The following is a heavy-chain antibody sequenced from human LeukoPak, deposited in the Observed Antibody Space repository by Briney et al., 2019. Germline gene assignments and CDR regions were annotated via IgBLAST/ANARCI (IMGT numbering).Heavy chain of an antibody. D-gene: IGHD3-3*01. J-gene: IGHJ4*02. V-gene: IGHV3-23*01. CDR1: GFNFNSAA. CDR3: AKGRDSWSNKIDY. CDR2: IGSIGGST. Sequence: GGSLRLSCAASGFNFNSAAMTWVRQVAGKGLEWVSLIGSIGGSTYYADSVKGRFTISRDNSKNTLSLQMNSLKVEDTAIYYCAKGRDSWSNKIDYWGQGTLVTVSS.